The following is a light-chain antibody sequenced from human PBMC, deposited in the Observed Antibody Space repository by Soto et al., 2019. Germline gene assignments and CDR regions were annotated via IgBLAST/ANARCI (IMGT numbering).Light chain of an antibody. J-gene: IGKJ4*01. Sequence: EIVMTQSPATLSVSPGQRVTLSCRASQSISSNLAWYQQKPGQPPRLLFYSASARATGTSARFSASGSGTEVSLTVSSLQSEDVAIYYCQQYHDWSPLTFGGWTKMQIK. V-gene: IGKV3-15*01. CDR2: SAS. CDR1: QSISSN. CDR3: QQYHDWSPLT.